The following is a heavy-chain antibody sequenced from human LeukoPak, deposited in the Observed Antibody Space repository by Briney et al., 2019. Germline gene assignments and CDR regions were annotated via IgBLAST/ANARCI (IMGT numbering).Heavy chain of an antibody. CDR2: ISGYSSNT. J-gene: IGHJ3*02. D-gene: IGHD3-16*01. CDR3: ARATGTWGHDGFDI. CDR1: GYPFDNFG. Sequence: ASVKVSCKASGYPFDNFGLTWVRQAPGQGLEWMGWISGYSSNTNYAQRLQGRVTMTTDTSTNTAYMELRSLISDDTAVYYCARATGTWGHDGFDIWGQGTMVTVSS. V-gene: IGHV1-18*01.